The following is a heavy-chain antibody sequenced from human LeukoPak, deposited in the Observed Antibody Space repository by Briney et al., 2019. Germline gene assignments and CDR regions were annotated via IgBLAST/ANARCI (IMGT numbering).Heavy chain of an antibody. CDR2: IYTSGST. CDR1: GGSISSGSYY. Sequence: SQTLCLTCTVSGGSISSGSYYWSWIRQPAGKGLEWIGRIYTSGSTNYNPSLKSRVTISVDTSKNQFSLKLSSVTAADTAVYYCAIQRGATVTQPEPNWFDPWGQGTLATVSS. CDR3: AIQRGATVTQPEPNWFDP. J-gene: IGHJ5*02. V-gene: IGHV4-61*02. D-gene: IGHD4-11*01.